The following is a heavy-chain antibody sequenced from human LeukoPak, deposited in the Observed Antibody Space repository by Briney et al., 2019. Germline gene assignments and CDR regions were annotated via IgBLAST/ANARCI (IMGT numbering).Heavy chain of an antibody. CDR3: AGLRGDGYNWPRELHNFDY. D-gene: IGHD5-24*01. V-gene: IGHV4-34*01. Sequence: SETLSLTCAVYGGSFSGYYWSWIRQPPGKGLEWIGEINHSGSTNYNPSLKSRVTISVDTSKNQFSLKLSSVTAADTAVYYCAGLRGDGYNWPRELHNFDYWGQGTLVTVSS. J-gene: IGHJ4*02. CDR1: GGSFSGYY. CDR2: INHSGST.